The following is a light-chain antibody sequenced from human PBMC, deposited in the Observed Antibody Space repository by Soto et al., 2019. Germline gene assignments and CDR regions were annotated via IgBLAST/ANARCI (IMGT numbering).Light chain of an antibody. CDR2: KAS. V-gene: IGKV1-5*03. J-gene: IGKJ1*01. CDR1: QSISSW. Sequence: DIQMTQSPSTLSASVGDRVTITCRASQSISSWVAWYQQKPGKAPKLLIYKASISESGVPSRFSGSGSGTKFTLTITSLQPDDFPTYYCQQYNSYSAFGQGTKVEIK. CDR3: QQYNSYSA.